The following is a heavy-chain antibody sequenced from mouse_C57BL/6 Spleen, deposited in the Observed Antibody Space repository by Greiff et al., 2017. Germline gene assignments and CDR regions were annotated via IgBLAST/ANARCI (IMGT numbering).Heavy chain of an antibody. D-gene: IGHD2-4*01. CDR2: IHPNSGST. CDR3: ARGGDYYDFLY. V-gene: IGHV1-64*01. J-gene: IGHJ3*01. CDR1: GYTFTSYW. Sequence: QVQLQQPGAELVKPGASVKLSCKASGYTFTSYWMHWVKQRPGQGLEWIGMIHPNSGSTNYNEKFKGKATLTVDKSSSTAYMQLSSLTSEDSAVWYCARGGDYYDFLYWGQGTLVTVSA.